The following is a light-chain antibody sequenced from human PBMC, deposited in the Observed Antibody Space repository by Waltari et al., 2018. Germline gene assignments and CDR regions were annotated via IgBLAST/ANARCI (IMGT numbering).Light chain of an antibody. CDR3: MQNIQLPT. Sequence: EIVMTQAPLPLSVTPGQPASMSCKSSQSLLHSDGRARLYWHLQKPGQSPQLLISEVSNRFSGVTERFSGSGSGTDFTLKISRVEAEDVGVYFCMQNIQLPTFGQGTKVEIE. CDR1: QSLLHSDGRAR. V-gene: IGKV2D-29*02. CDR2: EVS. J-gene: IGKJ1*01.